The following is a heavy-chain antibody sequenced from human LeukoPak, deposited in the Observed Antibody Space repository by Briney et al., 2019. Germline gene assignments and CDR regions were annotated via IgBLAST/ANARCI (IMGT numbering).Heavy chain of an antibody. CDR1: GGSFGGYY. CDR3: AREGGDYLPYYYYYGMDV. CDR2: INHSGST. J-gene: IGHJ6*02. V-gene: IGHV4-34*01. D-gene: IGHD4-17*01. Sequence: SETLSLTCAVYGGSFGGYYWSWIRQPPGKGLEWIGEINHSGSTNYNPSLKSRVTISVDTSKNQFSLKLSSVTAADTAVYYCAREGGDYLPYYYYYGMDVWGQGTTVTVSS.